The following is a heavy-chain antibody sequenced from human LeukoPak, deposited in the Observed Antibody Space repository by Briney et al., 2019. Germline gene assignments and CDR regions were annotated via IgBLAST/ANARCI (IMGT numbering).Heavy chain of an antibody. CDR3: ARNYDFWSGLSFDY. CDR1: GYTFTGYY. Sequence: ASVKVSCKASGYTFTGYYMHWVRRAPGQGLEWMGWINPNSGGTNYAQKFQGRVTMTRDTSISTAYMELSRLRSDDTAVYYCARNYDFWSGLSFDYWGQGTLVTVSS. D-gene: IGHD3-3*01. J-gene: IGHJ4*02. CDR2: INPNSGGT. V-gene: IGHV1-2*02.